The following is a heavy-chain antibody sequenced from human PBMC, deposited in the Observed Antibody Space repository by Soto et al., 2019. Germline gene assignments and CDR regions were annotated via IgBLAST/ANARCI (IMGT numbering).Heavy chain of an antibody. Sequence: QVQPQESGPGLVKPSQTLSLTCTVSGGSISSGGYYWSWIRQHPGKGLEWIGYIYYSGSTYYNPSLKSRVTRSVDTSKNQFSLKLSSVTAADTAVYYCARTFYCSGGSCYSATPYYFDYWGQGTLVTVSS. J-gene: IGHJ4*02. CDR2: IYYSGST. CDR3: ARTFYCSGGSCYSATPYYFDY. V-gene: IGHV4-31*03. CDR1: GGSISSGGYY. D-gene: IGHD2-15*01.